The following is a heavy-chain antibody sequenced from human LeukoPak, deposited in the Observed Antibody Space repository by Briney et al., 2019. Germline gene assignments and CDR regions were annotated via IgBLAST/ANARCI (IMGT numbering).Heavy chain of an antibody. CDR2: ISSSSSTI. J-gene: IGHJ4*02. CDR1: GFTFSSYS. D-gene: IGHD3-22*01. Sequence: GGSLRLSCAASGFTFSSYSMNWVRQAPGKGLEWVSYISSSSSTIYYADSVKGRFTISRDNAKNSLYLQMNSLRAEDTAVYYCARWGGYYYDSRGYWGQGTLVTVSS. CDR3: ARWGGYYYDSRGY. V-gene: IGHV3-48*01.